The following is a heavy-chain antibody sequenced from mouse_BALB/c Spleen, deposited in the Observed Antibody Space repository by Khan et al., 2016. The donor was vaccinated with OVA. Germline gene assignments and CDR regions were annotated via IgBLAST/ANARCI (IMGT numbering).Heavy chain of an antibody. Sequence: QVQLKESGPGLVAPSQSLSITCTVSGFSLTTYGVNWIRQPPGKGLEWLGVIWGDGGTNYHSALISRLSISKDNSKSQAFLKLNSLQTDDTATYYCAKWGDGFTYAMDYWGQGTSVTVSS. CDR1: GFSLTTYG. J-gene: IGHJ4*01. V-gene: IGHV2-3*01. D-gene: IGHD2-3*01. CDR2: IWGDGGT. CDR3: AKWGDGFTYAMDY.